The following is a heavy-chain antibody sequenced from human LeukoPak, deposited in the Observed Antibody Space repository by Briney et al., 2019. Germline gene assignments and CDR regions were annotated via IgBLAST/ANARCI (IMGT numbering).Heavy chain of an antibody. CDR1: GGSISSYY. J-gene: IGHJ4*02. CDR3: ARHDVDEFTVTPRTNFDY. Sequence: PSETLSLTCTVSGGSISSYYWSWIRQPPGKELEGMGYIYYSGSTNYNPSLKSRVTISVDTSKNQFSLKLSSVTAADTAVYYCARHDVDEFTVTPRTNFDYWGQGTLVTVSS. D-gene: IGHD4-17*01. CDR2: IYYSGST. V-gene: IGHV4-59*08.